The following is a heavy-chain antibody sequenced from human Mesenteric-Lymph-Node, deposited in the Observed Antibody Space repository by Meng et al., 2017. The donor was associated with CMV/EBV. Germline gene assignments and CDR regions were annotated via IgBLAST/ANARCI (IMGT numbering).Heavy chain of an antibody. CDR3: AKCGGDCYSDDAFDI. D-gene: IGHD2-21*01. J-gene: IGHJ3*02. V-gene: IGHV4-59*01. Sequence: SETLSLTCTVSGGSISNYYWTWIRQPPGRGLEYIGYIYYTGSTNYNPPLKSRVSMSVDASKNQLSLRLSSVTAADTAMYYCAKCGGDCYSDDAFDIWGQGTMVTVSS. CDR2: IYYTGST. CDR1: GGSISNYY.